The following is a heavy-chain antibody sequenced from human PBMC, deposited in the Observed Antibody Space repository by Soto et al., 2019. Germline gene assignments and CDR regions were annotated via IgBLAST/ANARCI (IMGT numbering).Heavy chain of an antibody. CDR2: INPNSGGT. Sequence: ASVKVSCKASGYTFTGYYMHWVRQAPGQGLEWMGWINPNSGGTNYAQKFQGRVTMTRDTSISTAYMELSRLRSDDTAVYYCARFLGPAAPLDQGDSSGQRSPVTVSS. CDR3: ARFLGPAAPLDQGDS. D-gene: IGHD2-2*01. V-gene: IGHV1-2*02. CDR1: GYTFTGYY. J-gene: IGHJ4*02.